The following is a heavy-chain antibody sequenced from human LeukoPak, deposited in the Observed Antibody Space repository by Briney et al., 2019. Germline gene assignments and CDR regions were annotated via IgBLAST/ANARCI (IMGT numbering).Heavy chain of an antibody. CDR3: AKERRGLAAAGDFDY. D-gene: IGHD6-13*01. J-gene: IGHJ4*02. CDR1: GFTFGSYG. V-gene: IGHV3-30*02. CDR2: IRYDGSNK. Sequence: GGSLRLSCAASGFTFGSYGMHWVRQAPGKGLEWVAFIRYDGSNKYYADSVKGRFTISRDNSKNTLYLQMNSLRAEDTAVYYCAKERRGLAAAGDFDYWGQGTLVTVSS.